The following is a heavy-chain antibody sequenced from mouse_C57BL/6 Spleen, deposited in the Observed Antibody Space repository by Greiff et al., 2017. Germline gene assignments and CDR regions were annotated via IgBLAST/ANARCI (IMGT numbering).Heavy chain of an antibody. J-gene: IGHJ3*01. Sequence: QVQLQQPGAELVKPGASVKLSCKASGYTFTSYWMHWVKQRPGQGLEWIGMIHPNSGSTNYNEKFKSKATLTVDKSSSTAYMQLSSLTSEDSAVYYCAEGDGYFAWFAYWGQGTLVTVSA. CDR2: IHPNSGST. V-gene: IGHV1-64*01. CDR1: GYTFTSYW. D-gene: IGHD2-3*01. CDR3: AEGDGYFAWFAY.